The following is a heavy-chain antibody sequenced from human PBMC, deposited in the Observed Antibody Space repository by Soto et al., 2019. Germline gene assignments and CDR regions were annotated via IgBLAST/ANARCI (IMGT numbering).Heavy chain of an antibody. CDR2: ISYEGSNK. CDR3: AKAKGYCSNTGCQYYYYYYGMNV. D-gene: IGHD2-2*01. J-gene: IGHJ6*02. Sequence: GGSLRLSCAASGFTFSSFGIHWVRQAPGKGLEWLAFISYEGSNKYYADSVKGRFTISRDNSKNTLYLQMNSLSGDDTAVYYCAKAKGYCSNTGCQYYYYYYGMNVWGQGTTVTVSS. CDR1: GFTFSSFG. V-gene: IGHV3-30*18.